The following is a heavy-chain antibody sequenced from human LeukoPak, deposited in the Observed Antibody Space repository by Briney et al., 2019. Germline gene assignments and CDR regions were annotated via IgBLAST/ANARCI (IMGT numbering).Heavy chain of an antibody. D-gene: IGHD3-10*01. CDR1: RFSFSAYP. CDR2: ISASGDVA. J-gene: IGHJ2*01. Sequence: GGSLRLSCAASRFSFSAYPMGWVRRAPGKGLEWVSGISASGDVAFHADPVKGRFTISRDNSENTLFLQMNNLGAEDTAVYYCAKKRVITTPDAIDWYFDLWGRGTLVTVSS. CDR3: AKKRVITTPDAIDWYFDL. V-gene: IGHV3-23*01.